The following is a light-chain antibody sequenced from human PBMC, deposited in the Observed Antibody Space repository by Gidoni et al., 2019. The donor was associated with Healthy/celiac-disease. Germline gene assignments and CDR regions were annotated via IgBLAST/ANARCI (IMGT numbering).Light chain of an antibody. V-gene: IGKV2-28*01. CDR1: QSLLHSNGYNY. J-gene: IGKJ4*01. Sequence: DIVMTQSPLSLPVTPGEPASISCRSSQSLLHSNGYNYLDWYLQKPGQSPQLLIYLGSNRASGVPDRFSGSGSGTDFTLKISRVEAEDVGVYYCMQALQTPTTFAGXTKVEIK. CDR2: LGS. CDR3: MQALQTPTT.